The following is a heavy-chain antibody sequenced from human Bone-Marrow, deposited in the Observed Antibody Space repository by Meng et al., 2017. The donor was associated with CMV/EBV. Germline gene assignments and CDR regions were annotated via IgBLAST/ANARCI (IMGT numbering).Heavy chain of an antibody. D-gene: IGHD4-17*01. Sequence: ASVKVSCKASGYTFTGYYMHWVRQAPGQGLEWMGWINPSGGSTSYAQKFQGRVTMTRDTSTSTVYMELSSLRSEDTAVYYCARVIATVTTNDAFDIWGQGTMVTVSS. CDR1: GYTFTGYY. CDR2: INPSGGST. V-gene: IGHV1-46*01. CDR3: ARVIATVTTNDAFDI. J-gene: IGHJ3*02.